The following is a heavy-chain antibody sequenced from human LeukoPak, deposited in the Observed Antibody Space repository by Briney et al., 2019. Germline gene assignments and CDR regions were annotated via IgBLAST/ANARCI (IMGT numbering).Heavy chain of an antibody. V-gene: IGHV3-21*01. CDR1: GFTFSSYS. D-gene: IGHD3-10*01. J-gene: IGHJ4*02. Sequence: GGSLRLSCAASGFTFSSYSMNWVRQAPGKGLEWVSSISSSSSYIYYADSVKGRFTISRDNAKNSLFLQMNSLRVEDTAIYYCARAFDYGSGSYSDYWGQGSLVTVSS. CDR3: ARAFDYGSGSYSDY. CDR2: ISSSSSYI.